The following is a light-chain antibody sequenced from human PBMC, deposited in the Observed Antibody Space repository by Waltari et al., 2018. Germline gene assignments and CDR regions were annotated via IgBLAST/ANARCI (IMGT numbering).Light chain of an antibody. CDR1: SGHSTFS. Sequence: QLVVTQSPSASAPLGASVKLTCTLTSGHSTFSIAWHQQQPGKGPRYLMSLNSDGSHSRGDGIPDRFSGSSSGAERYLTISSLESEDEADYDCETWDTAIHVFGGGTKLTVI. J-gene: IGLJ3*02. CDR2: LNSDGSH. V-gene: IGLV4-69*01. CDR3: ETWDTAIHV.